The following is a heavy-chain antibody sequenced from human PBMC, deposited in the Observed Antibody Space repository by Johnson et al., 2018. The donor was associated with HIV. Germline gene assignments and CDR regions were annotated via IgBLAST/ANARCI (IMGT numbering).Heavy chain of an antibody. CDR3: AKLRKKQWLVGEAFDI. V-gene: IGHV3-33*06. Sequence: QVQLVESGGGVVQPGRSLRLSCAASGFTFSSFGMHWVRPAPGKGLEWVAVIWYDGSNRYYADSVKGRFTISRDNSRNTLYLQMNSLRVEDTTVYYCAKLRKKQWLVGEAFDIWGQGTMVTVSS. J-gene: IGHJ3*02. D-gene: IGHD6-19*01. CDR2: IWYDGSNR. CDR1: GFTFSSFG.